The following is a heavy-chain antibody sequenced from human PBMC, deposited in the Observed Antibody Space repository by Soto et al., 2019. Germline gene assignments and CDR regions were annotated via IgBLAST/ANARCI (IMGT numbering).Heavy chain of an antibody. V-gene: IGHV3-30-3*01. Sequence: PGGSLRLSCAASGFTFSSYAMHWVRQAPGKGLEWVAVISYDGSNKYYADSVKGRFTISRDNSKNTLYLQMNSLRAEDTAVYYCARDDDISTGYGRMDVWGQGTTVTVSS. CDR1: GFTFSSYA. D-gene: IGHD3-9*01. CDR2: ISYDGSNK. J-gene: IGHJ6*02. CDR3: ARDDDISTGYGRMDV.